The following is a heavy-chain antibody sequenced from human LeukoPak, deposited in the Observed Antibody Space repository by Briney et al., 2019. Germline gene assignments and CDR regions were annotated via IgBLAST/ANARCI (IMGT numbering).Heavy chain of an antibody. CDR3: ARGGIAADAFDI. Sequence: GGSLRLSCAASGFTFSSYAMSWVRQAPGKGLEWVANIKQDGSEKYYVDSVKGRFTISRDNAKNSLYLQMNSLRAEDTAVYYCARGGIAADAFDIWGQGTMVTVSS. D-gene: IGHD6-13*01. CDR1: GFTFSSYA. CDR2: IKQDGSEK. V-gene: IGHV3-7*01. J-gene: IGHJ3*02.